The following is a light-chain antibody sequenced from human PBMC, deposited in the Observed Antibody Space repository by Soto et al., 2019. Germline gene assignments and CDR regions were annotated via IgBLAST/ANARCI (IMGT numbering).Light chain of an antibody. CDR2: DAS. J-gene: IGKJ1*01. CDR1: QSINKR. V-gene: IGKV1-5*01. CDR3: QQYSTYSWT. Sequence: DIQMTQSPATLSASVGDRVTITCRASQSINKRLAWYQQEPGKAPKLLIYDASTLKGGVPSRFSGSGSGTEFTLTIVSLQPDDFAIYYCQQYSTYSWTFGQGTRVEI.